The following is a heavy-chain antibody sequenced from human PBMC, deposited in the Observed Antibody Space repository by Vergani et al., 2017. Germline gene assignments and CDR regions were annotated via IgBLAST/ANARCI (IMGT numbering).Heavy chain of an antibody. CDR1: GGSFSGYY. CDR3: ARAKTTVTPGWFDP. J-gene: IGHJ5*02. Sequence: QVQLQQWGAGLLKPSETLSLTCAVYGGSFSGYYWSWIRQPPGKGLEWIGEINHSGSTNYNPSLKSRVTISVDTSKNQFSLKLSSVTAAATAVYYCARAKTTVTPGWFDPWGQGTLVTVSS. V-gene: IGHV4-34*01. CDR2: INHSGST. D-gene: IGHD4-17*01.